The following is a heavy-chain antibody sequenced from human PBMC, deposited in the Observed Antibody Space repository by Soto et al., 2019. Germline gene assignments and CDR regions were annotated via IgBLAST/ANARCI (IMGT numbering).Heavy chain of an antibody. CDR1: GGSITSGDNY. CDR3: ARGGGFDS. D-gene: IGHD5-12*01. J-gene: IGHJ4*02. CDR2: IYDSGST. V-gene: IGHV4-30-4*01. Sequence: QVQLQESGPRLVRSSETLSLTCTVSGGSITSGDNYWSWIRQPPGKGLEWIGHIYDSGSTYYNPSLRSRVSTSRDTSKNQFSLTLNSMTAADTGVYYCARGGGFDSWGQGVLVTVSS.